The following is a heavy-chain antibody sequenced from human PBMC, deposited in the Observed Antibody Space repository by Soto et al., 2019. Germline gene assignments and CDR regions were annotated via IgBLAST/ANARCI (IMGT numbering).Heavy chain of an antibody. CDR1: GGSISSYY. CDR2: IYYSGST. CDR3: ARWNDFWSGYYLDY. Sequence: SETLSLTCTVSGGSISSYYWSWIRQPPGKGLEWIGYIYYSGSTNYNPSLKSRVTISVDTSKNQFSLKLSSVTAADTAVYYCARWNDFWSGYYLDYWGQGTLVTVSS. D-gene: IGHD3-3*01. J-gene: IGHJ4*02. V-gene: IGHV4-59*01.